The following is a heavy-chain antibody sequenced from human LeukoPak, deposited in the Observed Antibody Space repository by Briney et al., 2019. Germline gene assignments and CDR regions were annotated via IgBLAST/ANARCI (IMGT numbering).Heavy chain of an antibody. CDR2: INPNSGGT. Sequence: ASVKVSCKTSGNTFIGYYMHWVRRAPGQGLEWMGRINPNSGGTNYAQKFQGRVTMTRDTSISTAYMELSGLGSDDTAVYYCVSSGYCSGGSCYEVQWFDPWGQGTLVTVSS. D-gene: IGHD2-15*01. CDR3: VSSGYCSGGSCYEVQWFDP. CDR1: GNTFIGYY. J-gene: IGHJ5*02. V-gene: IGHV1-2*06.